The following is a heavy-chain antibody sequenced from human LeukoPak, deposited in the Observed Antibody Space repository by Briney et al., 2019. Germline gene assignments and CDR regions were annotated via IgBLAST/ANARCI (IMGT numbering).Heavy chain of an antibody. V-gene: IGHV3-21*01. CDR3: ARVGSRPTDIVVVPAATSPYYYYYYMDV. CDR1: GFTFSSYS. CDR2: ISSSSSYI. Sequence: GGSLRLSCAASGFTFSSYSMNWVRQAPGKGLEWVSSISSSSSYIYYADSVRGRFTISRDNAKNSLYLQMSSLRAEDTAVYYCARVGSRPTDIVVVPAATSPYYYYYYMDVWGKGTTVTVSS. D-gene: IGHD2-2*01. J-gene: IGHJ6*03.